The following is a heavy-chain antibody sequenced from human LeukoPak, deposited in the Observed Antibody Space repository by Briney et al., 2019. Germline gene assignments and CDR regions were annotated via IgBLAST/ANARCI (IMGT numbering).Heavy chain of an antibody. V-gene: IGHV4-59*01. CDR2: IYYRGST. CDR3: ARCYGDYVSWFDP. D-gene: IGHD4-17*01. CDR1: GGSISGYY. J-gene: IGHJ5*02. Sequence: SETLSLTCTVSGGSISGYYWSWIRQPPGKGLEWIGHIYYRGSTNYNPSLKSRVTISVDTSKSQFSLKLSSVTAADTAVYYCARCYGDYVSWFDPWGQGTLVTVSS.